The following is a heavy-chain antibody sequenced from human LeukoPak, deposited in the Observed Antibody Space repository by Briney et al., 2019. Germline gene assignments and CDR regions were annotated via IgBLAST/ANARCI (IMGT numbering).Heavy chain of an antibody. CDR3: ARDQNIVVVTARFDY. CDR1: GFTFSSYS. J-gene: IGHJ4*02. CDR2: ISSSGSTI. D-gene: IGHD2-21*02. Sequence: GGSLRLSCAASGFTFSSYSMSWIRQAPGKGLEWVSYISSSGSTIYYADSVKGRFTISRDNAKNSLYLQMNSLRAEDTAVYYCARDQNIVVVTARFDYWGQGTLVTVSS. V-gene: IGHV3-48*04.